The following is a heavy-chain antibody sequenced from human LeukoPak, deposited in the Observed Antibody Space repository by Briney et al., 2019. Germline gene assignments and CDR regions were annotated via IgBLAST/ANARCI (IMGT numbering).Heavy chain of an antibody. CDR1: GFTFTGYY. V-gene: IGHV1-2*02. CDR2: VNPNTGGT. J-gene: IGHJ4*02. Sequence: DSVKVSCKASGFTFTGYYFHWVRQAPGQGLEWMGWVNPNTGGTNYAQMFQGRVTMTRDTSISTAYMELSRLTSDDTAVYYCARDSYGGNWSLGYWGQGTLVTVSS. D-gene: IGHD4-23*01. CDR3: ARDSYGGNWSLGY.